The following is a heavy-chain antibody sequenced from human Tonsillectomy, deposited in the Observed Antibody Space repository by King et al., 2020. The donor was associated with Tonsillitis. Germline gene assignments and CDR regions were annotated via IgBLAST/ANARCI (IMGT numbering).Heavy chain of an antibody. V-gene: IGHV3-30*04. D-gene: IGHD3-16*01. CDR1: GFTFSSYA. CDR3: ARVRGGNYYYYYGLDV. CDR2: ISYEGSDK. Sequence: VQLVESGGGVVQPGRSLRLSFAASGFTFSSYAMHLVRQAPGKGVEGVAGISYEGSDKYSADSVKGRFTISRDNSKNTLYLQMNSLRTEDTAVYYFARVRGGNYYYYYGLDVWGQGTTVTVSS. J-gene: IGHJ6*02.